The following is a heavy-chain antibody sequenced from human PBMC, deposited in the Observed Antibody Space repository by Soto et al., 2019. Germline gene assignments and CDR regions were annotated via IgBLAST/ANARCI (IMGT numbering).Heavy chain of an antibody. D-gene: IGHD2-2*01. CDR2: IYYRGST. J-gene: IGHJ5*01. Sequence: QVQLQESGPGLVKPSQTLSLTCTVSGASISSGFYYCTWFRQFPGTGWEWIGYIYYRGSTYYNPFLNRRLTMTIDTSKNQFSLKPNSVTAADTAVYYCAIADGHSSTWGFFDSWGQGTLGAVSS. CDR1: GASISSGFYY. CDR3: AIADGHSSTWGFFDS. V-gene: IGHV4-31*03.